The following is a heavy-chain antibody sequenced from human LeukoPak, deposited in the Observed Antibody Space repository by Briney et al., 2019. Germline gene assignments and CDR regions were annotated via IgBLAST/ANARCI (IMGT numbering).Heavy chain of an antibody. CDR2: IYYSGST. Sequence: SETLSLTCTVSGGSISSHYWSWIRQPPGKGLEWIGYIYYSGSTNYNPSLKSRVTISVDTSKNQFSLKLSSVTAADTAVYYCARSLGTRGNYWGQGTLVTVSS. D-gene: IGHD1-26*01. J-gene: IGHJ4*02. CDR3: ARSLGTRGNY. V-gene: IGHV4-59*11. CDR1: GGSISSHY.